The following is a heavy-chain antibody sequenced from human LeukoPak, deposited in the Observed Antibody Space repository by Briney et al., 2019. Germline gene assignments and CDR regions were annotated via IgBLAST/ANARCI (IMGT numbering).Heavy chain of an antibody. CDR2: INPSGGAT. V-gene: IGHV1-46*01. J-gene: IGHJ6*02. D-gene: IGHD3-10*01. CDR1: GYTFTSYY. Sequence: ASVKVSCKASGYTFTSYYMHWVRQAPGQGLEWMGIINPSGGATSYAQKFQGRVAMIGDTSTSTVYMQMSSLRIDDTAVYYCAGHSGLGSGSHYPYYYLMDVWGQGTTVTVSS. CDR3: AGHSGLGSGSHYPYYYLMDV.